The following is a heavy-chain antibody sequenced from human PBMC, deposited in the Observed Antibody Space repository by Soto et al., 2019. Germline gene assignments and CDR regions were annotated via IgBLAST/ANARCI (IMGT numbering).Heavy chain of an antibody. D-gene: IGHD2-2*01. CDR2: ISGGGTSP. CDR3: AKSGIVATMRTLSRFDS. V-gene: IGHV3-23*01. J-gene: IGHJ5*01. CDR1: GFTFSNYA. Sequence: EVQLLESGGNLVQPGGSLRLSCAASGFTFSNYAMNWVRQAPGKGLEWVSAISGGGTSPHYADSVKGRFTISRDNSKNTLYLQRNSLRADDTALYYCAKSGIVATMRTLSRFDSWGQGTLVTVSS.